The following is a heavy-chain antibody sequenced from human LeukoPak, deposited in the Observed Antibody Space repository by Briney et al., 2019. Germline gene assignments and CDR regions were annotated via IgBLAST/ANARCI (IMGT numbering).Heavy chain of an antibody. CDR3: AKAGYCSGGSCYPIYYYGMDV. Sequence: GSLRLSCAASGFTFSSYAMSWVRQAPGKGLEWVSAISGSGGSTYYADSVKGRFTISRDNSKNTLYLQMNSLRAEDTAVYYCAKAGYCSGGSCYPIYYYGMDVWGQGTTVTVSS. CDR1: GFTFSSYA. V-gene: IGHV3-23*01. CDR2: ISGSGGST. J-gene: IGHJ6*02. D-gene: IGHD2-15*01.